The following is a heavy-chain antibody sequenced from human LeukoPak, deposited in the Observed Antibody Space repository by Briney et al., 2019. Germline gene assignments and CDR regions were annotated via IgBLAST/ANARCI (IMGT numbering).Heavy chain of an antibody. D-gene: IGHD3-9*01. CDR1: GFTVSSNY. Sequence: GGSLRLSCAASGFTVSSNYMSWVRQAPGKGLEWVSVIYSGGSTYYADSVKGRFTVTRDSSKNTVSLEMNSLRVDDTAVYYCVSHSDPLTGYSFDYWGQGTLVTVSS. V-gene: IGHV3-53*01. CDR3: VSHSDPLTGYSFDY. J-gene: IGHJ4*02. CDR2: IYSGGST.